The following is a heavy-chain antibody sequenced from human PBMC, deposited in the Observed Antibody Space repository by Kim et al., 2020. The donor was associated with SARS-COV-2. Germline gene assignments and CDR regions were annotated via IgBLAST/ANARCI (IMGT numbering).Heavy chain of an antibody. CDR1: GYSISSGYY. CDR3: ARGVVVITAGFDL. V-gene: IGHV4-38-2*02. J-gene: IGHJ2*01. D-gene: IGHD3-22*01. CDR2: IYHSGST. Sequence: SETLSLTCTVSGYSISSGYYWGWIRQPPGKGLEWIGSIYHSGSTYYNPSLKSRVTISVDTSKNQFSLKLSSVTAADTAVYYCARGVVVITAGFDLWGRGTLVTVSS.